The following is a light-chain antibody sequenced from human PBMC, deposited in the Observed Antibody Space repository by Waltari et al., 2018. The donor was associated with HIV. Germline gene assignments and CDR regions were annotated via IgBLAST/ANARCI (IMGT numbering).Light chain of an antibody. CDR2: GAS. Sequence: EIVLTQSPATLSLSPGERATLSCRASQSVSSYLAWYQQKPGQAPKLLIYGASNRATGIPARFSGSGSGTDFTLTISSLEPEDFAVYYCQPRRNWPPGATFGGGTKVEIK. CDR1: QSVSSY. J-gene: IGKJ4*01. V-gene: IGKV3-11*01. CDR3: QPRRNWPPGAT.